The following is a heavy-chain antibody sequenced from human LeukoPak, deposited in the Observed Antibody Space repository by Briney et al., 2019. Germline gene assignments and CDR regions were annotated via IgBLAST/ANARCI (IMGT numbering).Heavy chain of an antibody. J-gene: IGHJ6*02. CDR2: ISGSGGST. Sequence: GGFLRLSCAASGFTFSSYAMSWVRQAPGKGLEWVSAISGSGGSTYYADSVKGRFTISRDNSKNTLYLQLNSLRAEDTAVYYCGATGNYYYYGMDVWGQGTAVTVSS. D-gene: IGHD1-14*01. CDR3: GATGNYYYYGMDV. CDR1: GFTFSSYA. V-gene: IGHV3-23*01.